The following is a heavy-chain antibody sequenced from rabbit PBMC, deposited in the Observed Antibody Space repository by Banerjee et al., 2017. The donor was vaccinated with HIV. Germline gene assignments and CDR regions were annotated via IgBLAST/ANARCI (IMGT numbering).Heavy chain of an antibody. D-gene: IGHD6-1*01. CDR1: GLDFSSSYY. J-gene: IGHJ4*01. V-gene: IGHV1S45*01. CDR2: IYTGTSGST. CDR3: ARDGISNGYEDYFNL. Sequence: QEQLEESGGGLVQPEGSLTLTCTASGLDFSSSYYVCWVRQAPGKGLELIACIYTGTSGSTWYANWAKGRFTISKTSSTTVTLQMTSLTAADTATYFCARDGISNGYEDYFNLWGPGTLVTVS.